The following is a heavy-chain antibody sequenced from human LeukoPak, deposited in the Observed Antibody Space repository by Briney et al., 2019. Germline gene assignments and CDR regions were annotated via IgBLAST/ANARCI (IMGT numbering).Heavy chain of an antibody. Sequence: AGGSLRLSCAASGLTFSNAWMSWVRQAPGQGLEWVARIKTKTDGETTDYAAPVKGRFTISRDDSKNTLYLQMNSLKTEDTAVYYCTTDYYDYVWGSYRPDYWGQGTLVTVSS. CDR2: IKTKTDGETT. V-gene: IGHV3-15*01. CDR1: GLTFSNAW. J-gene: IGHJ4*02. CDR3: TTDYYDYVWGSYRPDY. D-gene: IGHD3-16*02.